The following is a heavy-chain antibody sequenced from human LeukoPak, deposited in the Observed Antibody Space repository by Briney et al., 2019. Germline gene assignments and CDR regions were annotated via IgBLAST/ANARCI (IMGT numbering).Heavy chain of an antibody. CDR2: IKSKTDGGTT. J-gene: IGHJ4*02. Sequence: GGSLRLSCAASGFTFSDYYMSWIRQAPGKGLEWVGRIKSKTDGGTTDYAAPVKGRFTISRDDSKNTLYLQMNSLKTEDTAVYYCTTRGGSFSILDYWGQGTLVTVSS. CDR1: GFTFSDYY. V-gene: IGHV3-15*01. D-gene: IGHD1-26*01. CDR3: TTRGGSFSILDY.